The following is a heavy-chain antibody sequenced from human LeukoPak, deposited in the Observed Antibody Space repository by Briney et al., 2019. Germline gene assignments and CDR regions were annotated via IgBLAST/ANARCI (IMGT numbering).Heavy chain of an antibody. D-gene: IGHD2-8*01. Sequence: GGSLRLSCAASGFTFSSYAMHWVRPAPGKGLEWVAVISYDGSNKYYADSVKGRFTISRDNSKNTLYLQMNSLRAEDTAVYYCARDNGPSSFDYWGQGTLVTVSS. V-gene: IGHV3-30-3*01. CDR3: ARDNGPSSFDY. CDR1: GFTFSSYA. CDR2: ISYDGSNK. J-gene: IGHJ4*02.